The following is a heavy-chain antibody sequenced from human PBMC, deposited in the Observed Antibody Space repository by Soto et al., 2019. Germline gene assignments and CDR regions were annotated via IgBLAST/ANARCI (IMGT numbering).Heavy chain of an antibody. J-gene: IGHJ4*02. CDR3: SIEVWGRGGHYLDS. CDR1: GGTFNSFG. D-gene: IGHD7-27*01. V-gene: IGHV1-69*01. Sequence: QVHVVQSGAEVKKPGSSVKVTCKSFGGTFNSFGINWVRQAPGQGLEYMGGIIPAFGTTNFAQKFRDRVPLVADASTSTSYMELSSLTSDDTATYYCSIEVWGRGGHYLDSWGQGTLVTVSS. CDR2: IIPAFGTT.